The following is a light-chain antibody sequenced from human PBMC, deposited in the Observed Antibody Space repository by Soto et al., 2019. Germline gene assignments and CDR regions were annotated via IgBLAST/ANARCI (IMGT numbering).Light chain of an antibody. CDR3: QQYNDYPIT. Sequence: DIQMTQSPSSLSASVGERVIITCRASETITRYLNWYQSKPGKAPRLLISAASSLQTGVPSRFSGSGSGTEFTLTISSLQPDDFATYYCQQYNDYPITFGQGTRLEIK. CDR2: AAS. V-gene: IGKV1-39*01. CDR1: ETITRY. J-gene: IGKJ5*01.